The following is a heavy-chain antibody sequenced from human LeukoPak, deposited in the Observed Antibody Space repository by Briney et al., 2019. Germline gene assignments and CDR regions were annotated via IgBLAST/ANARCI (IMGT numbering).Heavy chain of an antibody. CDR1: GGSFSGYY. CDR2: INHSGST. D-gene: IGHD3-22*01. V-gene: IGHV4-34*01. J-gene: IGHJ4*02. CDR3: VRGLTYDSSGYLGTFDY. Sequence: SETLSLTCAVYGGSFSGYYWSWIRQPPGKGLEWIGEINHSGSTNYNPSLKSRVTISVDTSKNQFSLKLSSVTAADTAVYYCVRGLTYDSSGYLGTFDYWGQGTLVTVSS.